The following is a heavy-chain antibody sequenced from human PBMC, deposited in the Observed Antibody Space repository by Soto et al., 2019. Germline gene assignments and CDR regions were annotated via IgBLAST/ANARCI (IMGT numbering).Heavy chain of an antibody. CDR3: ARNPYGDYDWYFDL. D-gene: IGHD4-17*01. CDR1: GGSISSYY. CDR2: IYYSGST. Sequence: QVQLQESGPGLVKPSETLSLTCTVSGGSISSYYWSWIRQPPGKGLEWIGYIYYSGSTNYNPSLKRRVTISVDTSKNQFSLKLSSVTAADTAVYYCARNPYGDYDWYFDLWGRGTLVTVSS. V-gene: IGHV4-59*01. J-gene: IGHJ2*01.